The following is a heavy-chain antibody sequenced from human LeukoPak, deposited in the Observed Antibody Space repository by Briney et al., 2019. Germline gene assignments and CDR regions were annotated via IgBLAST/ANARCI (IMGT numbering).Heavy chain of an antibody. Sequence: PGGSLRLSCAASGFTVSSNYMSWVRQAPGKGLEWVSVIYSGGSTYYADSVKGRFTISRDNSKNTLYLQMNSLRAEDTAMYYCARDRIGYSGTYGSGGFDYWGQGTLVTASS. J-gene: IGHJ4*02. CDR3: ARDRIGYSGTYGSGGFDY. CDR1: GFTVSSNY. D-gene: IGHD1-26*01. CDR2: IYSGGST. V-gene: IGHV3-66*02.